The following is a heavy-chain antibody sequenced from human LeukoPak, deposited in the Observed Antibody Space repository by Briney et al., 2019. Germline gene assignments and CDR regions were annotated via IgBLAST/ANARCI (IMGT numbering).Heavy chain of an antibody. CDR2: IYYSGST. Sequence: PSETLSLTCTVYGGSISSYYWSWIRQPPGKGLEWIGYIYYSGSTNYNPSLKSRVTISVDTSKNQFSLKLSSVTAAGTAVYYCATVRGALRGIYYGTHFDYWGQGPLVTVSS. CDR3: ATVRGALRGIYYGTHFDY. V-gene: IGHV4-59*01. CDR1: GGSISSYY. J-gene: IGHJ4*02. D-gene: IGHD1-26*01.